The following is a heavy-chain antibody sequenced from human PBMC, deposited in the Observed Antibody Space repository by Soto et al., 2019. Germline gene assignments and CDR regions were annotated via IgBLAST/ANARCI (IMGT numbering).Heavy chain of an antibody. V-gene: IGHV4-59*12. Sequence: LTCTISGGSFSTYYWSWIRQPPGKGLEWIGFVSYSGTTNYNPSLKSRGTISLDTSKNAFSLKLRSASAAATAVYYCARDRGSLTSGDGTLYSRGTGTLFSVAS. CDR1: GGSFSTYY. J-gene: IGHJ3*01. CDR2: VSYSGTT. CDR3: ARDRGSLTSGDGTLYS. D-gene: IGHD3-10*01.